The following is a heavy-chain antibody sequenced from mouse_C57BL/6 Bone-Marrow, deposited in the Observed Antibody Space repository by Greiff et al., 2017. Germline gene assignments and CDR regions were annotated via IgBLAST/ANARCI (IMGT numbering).Heavy chain of an antibody. CDR2: INPSSGYT. CDR1: GYTFTSYT. J-gene: IGHJ3*01. V-gene: IGHV1-4*01. CDR3: AGGERRGFAY. Sequence: VKLQESGAELARPGASVKMSCKASGYTFTSYTMHWVKQRPGQGLEWIGYINPSSGYTKYNQKFKDKATLTADKSSSTAYMQLGSLTSEDSAVYYCAGGERRGFAYWGQGTLVTVSA.